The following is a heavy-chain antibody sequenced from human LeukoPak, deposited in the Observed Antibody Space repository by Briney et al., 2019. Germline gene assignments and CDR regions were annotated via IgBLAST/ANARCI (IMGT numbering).Heavy chain of an antibody. D-gene: IGHD5-18*01. J-gene: IGHJ6*04. CDR3: AREGGYSYGLASPDV. V-gene: IGHV3-48*01. CDR1: GFTFSSYS. Sequence: GGSLRLSCAASGFTFSSYSMNWVRQAPGKGLEWVSYISSSSSTIYYADSVKGRFTISRDNAKNSLYLQMNSLRAEDTAVYYCAREGGYSYGLASPDVWGKGTTVTVSS. CDR2: ISSSSSTI.